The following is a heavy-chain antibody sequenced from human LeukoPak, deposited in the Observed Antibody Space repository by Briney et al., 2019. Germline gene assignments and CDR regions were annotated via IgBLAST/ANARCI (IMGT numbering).Heavy chain of an antibody. J-gene: IGHJ4*02. CDR3: ARYSSGWYY. V-gene: IGHV4-39*01. Sequence: PSETLSLTCTVSGGSISSSSYYWGWIRQPPGKGLEWIGRIYYSGSTYYNPSLKRRVTISVDTSKNQCSLKLSSVTAADTAVYYCARYSSGWYYWGQGTLVTVSS. CDR1: GGSISSSSYY. CDR2: IYYSGST. D-gene: IGHD6-19*01.